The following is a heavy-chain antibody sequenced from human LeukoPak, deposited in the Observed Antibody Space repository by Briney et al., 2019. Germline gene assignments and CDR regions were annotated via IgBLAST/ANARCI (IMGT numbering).Heavy chain of an antibody. V-gene: IGHV4-59*12. J-gene: IGHJ4*02. CDR2: IYYSGGT. CDR1: GGSISSYY. CDR3: ARGDRGIVVDY. Sequence: SETLSLTCTVSGGSISSYYWSWIRQPPGKGLEWIGYIYYSGGTNYNPSLKSRVTISVDTSKNQFSLKLSSVTAADTAVYYCARGDRGIVVDYWGQGTLVTVSS. D-gene: IGHD3-22*01.